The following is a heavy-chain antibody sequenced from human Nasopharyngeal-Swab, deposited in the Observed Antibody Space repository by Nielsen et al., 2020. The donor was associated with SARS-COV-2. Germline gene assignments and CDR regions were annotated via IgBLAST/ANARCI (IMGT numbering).Heavy chain of an antibody. D-gene: IGHD6-13*01. CDR2: IYYSGST. V-gene: IGHV4-39*07. J-gene: IGHJ3*02. Sequence: WIRQPPGKGLEWIGSIYYSGSTYYNPSLKSRVTISVDTSKNQFSLKLSSVTAADTAVYYCARSGSSWYGGAFDIWGQGTMGTVSS. CDR3: ARSGSSWYGGAFDI.